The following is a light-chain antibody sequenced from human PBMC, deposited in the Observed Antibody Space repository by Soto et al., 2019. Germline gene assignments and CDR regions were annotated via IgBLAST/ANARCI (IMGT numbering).Light chain of an antibody. V-gene: IGKV3-20*01. CDR2: TAS. CDR3: HQHAVSPLT. J-gene: IGKJ4*01. CDR1: QSVGNKY. Sequence: EIVLTQYQGTLSLSPGERAPLSCRASQSVGNKYLAWYQQKPGQAPRLLIHTASSRATGIPDRFSGSGSGTDFTLTISRLEPDDFAVYYCHQHAVSPLTFGGGTKVEIK.